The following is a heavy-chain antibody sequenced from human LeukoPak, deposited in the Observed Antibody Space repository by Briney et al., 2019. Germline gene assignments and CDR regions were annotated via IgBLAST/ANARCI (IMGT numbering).Heavy chain of an antibody. Sequence: GRSLRLSCAASGFTFSKYWMLWVRQAPGKGLESVSRINTDGTVTTYADSVKGRFTVSRDNADNTMFLQMNSVRDEDTAVYYCATKQWLAPPPDSWGQGTPVNVPS. CDR2: INTDGTVT. CDR1: GFTFSKYW. V-gene: IGHV3-74*01. CDR3: ATKQWLAPPPDS. J-gene: IGHJ4*02. D-gene: IGHD6-19*01.